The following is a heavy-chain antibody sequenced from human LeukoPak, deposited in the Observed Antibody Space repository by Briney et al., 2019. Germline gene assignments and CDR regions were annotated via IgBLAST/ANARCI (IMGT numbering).Heavy chain of an antibody. CDR3: ARDHIVGATTSDY. CDR1: GGTFSSYA. J-gene: IGHJ4*02. Sequence: GASVKVSCKASGGTFSSYAISWVRQAPGQGLEWMGRIIPILGIANYAQKFQGRVTITADKSTSTAYMELSSLRSEDTAVYYCARDHIVGATTSDYRGQGTLVTVSS. V-gene: IGHV1-69*04. CDR2: IIPILGIA. D-gene: IGHD1-26*01.